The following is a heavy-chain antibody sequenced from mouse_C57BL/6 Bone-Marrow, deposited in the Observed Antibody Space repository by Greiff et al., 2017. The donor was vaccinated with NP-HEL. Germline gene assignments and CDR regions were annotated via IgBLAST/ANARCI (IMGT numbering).Heavy chain of an antibody. Sequence: QVQLQQPGAELVKPGATVKLYCKASGYTFTSYWMHWVKQRPGQGLEWTGMIHPNSGSTNYNEKIKSKATLTVDKCSSTAYMKLNSRTSEDSAVYYCARSRYYDYDVVFAYWGQGTLVTVSA. V-gene: IGHV1-64*01. CDR3: ARSRYYDYDVVFAY. CDR2: IHPNSGST. CDR1: GYTFTSYW. D-gene: IGHD2-4*01. J-gene: IGHJ3*01.